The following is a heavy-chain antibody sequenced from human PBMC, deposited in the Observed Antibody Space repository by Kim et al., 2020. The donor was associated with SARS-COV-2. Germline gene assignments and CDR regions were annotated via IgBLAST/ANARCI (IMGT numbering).Heavy chain of an antibody. CDR3: ATLTAIQLWFDY. CDR2: IIPIFGTA. D-gene: IGHD5-18*01. J-gene: IGHJ4*02. V-gene: IGHV1-69*13. CDR1: GGTFSSYA. Sequence: SVKVSCKASGGTFSSYAISWVRQAPGQGLEWMGGIIPIFGTANYAQKFQGRVTITADESTSTAYMELSSLRSEDTAVYYCATLTAIQLWFDYWGQGTLVTVSS.